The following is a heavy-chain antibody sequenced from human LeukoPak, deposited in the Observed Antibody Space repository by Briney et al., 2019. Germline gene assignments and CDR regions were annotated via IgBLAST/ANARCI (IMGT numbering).Heavy chain of an antibody. CDR2: IYHSGST. V-gene: IGHV4-30-2*01. Sequence: SQTLSLTCAVSGGSISSGGYSWSWIRQPPGKGLEWIGYIYHSGSTYYNPSLKSRVTISVDRSKNQFSLKLSSVTAADTAVYYCAREPNLTGEGERHHDAFDIWGQGTMVTVSS. CDR1: GGSISSGGYS. J-gene: IGHJ3*02. D-gene: IGHD7-27*01. CDR3: AREPNLTGEGERHHDAFDI.